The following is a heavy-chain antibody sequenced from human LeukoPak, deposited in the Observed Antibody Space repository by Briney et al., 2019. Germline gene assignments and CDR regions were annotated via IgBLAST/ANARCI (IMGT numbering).Heavy chain of an antibody. Sequence: SETLSLTCTVHGVSISTKNYYWGWIRQPPGKGLEWIVSIFYSGTTYYSPSLKSRVTIAADTSKNQISLKLTSVTAADTAVYYCARHPDHDFWSGQTVNWGHGTLVTVSS. V-gene: IGHV4-39*01. CDR3: ARHPDHDFWSGQTVN. D-gene: IGHD3-3*01. CDR1: GVSISTKNYY. CDR2: IFYSGTT. J-gene: IGHJ4*01.